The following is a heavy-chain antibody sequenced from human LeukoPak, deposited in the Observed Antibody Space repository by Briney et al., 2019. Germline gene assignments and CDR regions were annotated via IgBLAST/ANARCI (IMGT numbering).Heavy chain of an antibody. J-gene: IGHJ4*02. Sequence: GESLKISCQCSGYTFPDYWIGWLRQMPGKGLEWMVSVYGGDSESRYSPSFQGHVIISADKSSNIASLQWSSLKASDTAIYYCARRPRYSNGRDYFDFWGQGTPVIVS. V-gene: IGHV5-51*01. CDR1: GYTFPDYW. CDR2: VYGGDSES. D-gene: IGHD5-18*01. CDR3: ARRPRYSNGRDYFDF.